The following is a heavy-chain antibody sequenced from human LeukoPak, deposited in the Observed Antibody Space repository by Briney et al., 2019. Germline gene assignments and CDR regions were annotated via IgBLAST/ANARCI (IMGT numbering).Heavy chain of an antibody. CDR1: GYRFTSHW. J-gene: IGHJ5*01. Sequence: GESLKISCKGSGYRFTSHWIGWVRQMPGKGLEWMGIIDPEDSDARYSPSFQGQVTISVDTSTSTAYLQWSTLKASDTAMYYCARRGHSGDYGFRFDSWGQGTLVTVSS. V-gene: IGHV5-51*01. D-gene: IGHD4-17*01. CDR2: IDPEDSDA. CDR3: ARRGHSGDYGFRFDS.